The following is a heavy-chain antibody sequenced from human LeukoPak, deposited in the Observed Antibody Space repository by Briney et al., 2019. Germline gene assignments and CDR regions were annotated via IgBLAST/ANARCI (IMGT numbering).Heavy chain of an antibody. CDR3: AKAEVTSNYYYYMDV. CDR2: ISYDGSNK. Sequence: GRSLRLSCAASGFTFSSYAMHWVRQAPGKGLEWVAVISYDGSNKYYADSVKGRFTISRDNSKNTLYLQMNSLRAEDTAVYYCAKAEVTSNYYYYMDVWGKGTTVTVSS. CDR1: GFTFSSYA. V-gene: IGHV3-30*04. J-gene: IGHJ6*03. D-gene: IGHD4-17*01.